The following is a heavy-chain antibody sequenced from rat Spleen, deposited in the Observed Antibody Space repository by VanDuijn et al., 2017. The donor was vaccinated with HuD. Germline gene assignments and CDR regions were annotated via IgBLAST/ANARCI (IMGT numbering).Heavy chain of an antibody. CDR3: TRAYSSYIYPYVMDA. Sequence: QVQLKESGPGLVQPSQTLSLTCTVSGFSLTSYNVHLVRQPTGKGLEWMGIIWTGGSTDYNSALKSRLSISRDTSKSQVFLKMNSLQTEDTAIYYCTRAYSSYIYPYVMDAWGQGASVTVSS. V-gene: IGHV2-30*01. CDR1: GFSLTSYN. J-gene: IGHJ4*01. CDR2: IWTGGST. D-gene: IGHD1-2*01.